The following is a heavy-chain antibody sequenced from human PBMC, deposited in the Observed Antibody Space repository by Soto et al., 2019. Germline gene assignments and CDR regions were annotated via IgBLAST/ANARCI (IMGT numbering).Heavy chain of an antibody. V-gene: IGHV1-18*01. CDR1: GYTFTTYA. CDR2: ISAYDGNT. Sequence: QVQLVQSGAEVRKPGASVKVSCKTSGYTFTTYAISWVRQAPGQGLEWMGWISAYDGNTNYAQKLQGRVTMTTDTSTSTAYMELRSLRSDDTAGYYCGRVGSSSSPIDYWGPGTLVTVSS. J-gene: IGHJ4*02. CDR3: GRVGSSSSPIDY. D-gene: IGHD6-6*01.